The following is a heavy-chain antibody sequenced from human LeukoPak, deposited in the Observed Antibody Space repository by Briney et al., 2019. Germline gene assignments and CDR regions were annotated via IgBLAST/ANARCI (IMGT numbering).Heavy chain of an antibody. Sequence: PGGSLRLSCAASGFTFSSYEMNWVRQAPGKGLEWVSYISGSGRTIYYANSVKGRFTISRDNAKNSLYLQMNSLRADDTAVYYCARSRSEGRYDYWGQGTLVTVSS. CDR3: ARSRSEGRYDY. V-gene: IGHV3-48*03. CDR1: GFTFSSYE. CDR2: ISGSGRTI. J-gene: IGHJ4*02. D-gene: IGHD3-16*02.